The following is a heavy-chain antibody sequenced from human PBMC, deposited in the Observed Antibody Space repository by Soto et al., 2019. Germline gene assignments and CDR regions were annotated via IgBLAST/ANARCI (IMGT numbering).Heavy chain of an antibody. Sequence: VGSLRLSCAASGFTFSSYAMHWVRQAPGKGLEWVAVISYDGSNKYYADSVKGRFTISRDNSKNTLYLQMNSLRAEDTAVYYCARGGYDFWSGYLNYWGQGTLVTVSS. CDR1: GFTFSSYA. D-gene: IGHD3-3*01. J-gene: IGHJ4*02. V-gene: IGHV3-30-3*01. CDR2: ISYDGSNK. CDR3: ARGGYDFWSGYLNY.